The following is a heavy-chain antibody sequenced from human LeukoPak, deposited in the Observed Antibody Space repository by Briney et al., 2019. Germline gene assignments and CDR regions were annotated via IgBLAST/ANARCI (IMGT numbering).Heavy chain of an antibody. CDR3: ARVAYSSSFYFDY. J-gene: IGHJ4*02. V-gene: IGHV3-21*01. CDR2: ISSSSSYI. Sequence: PGGSLRLSCAASGFTFTSYSMTWVRQAPGKGLEWVSSISSSSSYIYYADSVKGRFTISRDNAKNSLYLQMNSLRAEDTAVYYCARVAYSSSFYFDYWGQGTLVTVSS. D-gene: IGHD6-13*01. CDR1: GFTFTSYS.